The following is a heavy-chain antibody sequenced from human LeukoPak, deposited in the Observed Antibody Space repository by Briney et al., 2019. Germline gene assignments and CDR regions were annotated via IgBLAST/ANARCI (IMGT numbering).Heavy chain of an antibody. Sequence: GGSLRLSCAASVFPFNSHGMHWVRQAPGKGLEWLAVISYEGSKQYYADSVKGRFTISRDSSNNTLYLQMNSLRVEDTAVYYCAKDGPRYSGTYCDYWGQGTLVTVSS. J-gene: IGHJ4*02. CDR2: ISYEGSKQ. D-gene: IGHD1-26*01. V-gene: IGHV3-30*18. CDR3: AKDGPRYSGTYCDY. CDR1: VFPFNSHG.